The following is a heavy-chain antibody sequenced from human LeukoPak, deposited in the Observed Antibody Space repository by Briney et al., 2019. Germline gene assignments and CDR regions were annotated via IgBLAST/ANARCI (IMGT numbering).Heavy chain of an antibody. Sequence: EASVKVSCKASGYTFTGYYMHWVRQAPGQGLEWMGWINPNSAGTNYAQKFQGRVTMTRDTSISTAYMELSRLRSDDTAVYYGASSGGGLRLTSSYFYGMDVWGQGTTVTVSS. D-gene: IGHD5-12*01. CDR1: GYTFTGYY. CDR3: ASSGGGLRLTSSYFYGMDV. J-gene: IGHJ6*02. CDR2: INPNSAGT. V-gene: IGHV1-2*02.